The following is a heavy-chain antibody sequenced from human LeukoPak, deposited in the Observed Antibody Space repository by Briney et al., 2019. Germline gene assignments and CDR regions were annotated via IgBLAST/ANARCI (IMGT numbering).Heavy chain of an antibody. V-gene: IGHV1-69*13. D-gene: IGHD2-2*01. J-gene: IGHJ4*02. CDR1: GYTFTGYY. Sequence: SVKVSCKASGYTFTGYYMHWVRQAPGQGLEWMGGIIPIFGTANYTQKFQGRVTITADESTSTAYMELSSLRSEDTAVYYCARSGVVVPVLLDYWGQGTLVTVSS. CDR3: ARSGVVVPVLLDY. CDR2: IIPIFGTA.